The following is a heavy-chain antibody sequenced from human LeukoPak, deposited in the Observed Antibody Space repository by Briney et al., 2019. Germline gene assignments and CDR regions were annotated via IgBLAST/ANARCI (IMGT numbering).Heavy chain of an antibody. Sequence: GESLKISCKGSGYSFTSYWISWVRQMPGKGLEWMGIIYPGDSDTRYNPSFQGQVTISADKSISTAYLQWSSLKASDTAIYYCARQWGDCSSTSCYSAYWGQGTLVTVSS. CDR1: GYSFTSYW. V-gene: IGHV5-51*01. CDR2: IYPGDSDT. CDR3: ARQWGDCSSTSCYSAY. J-gene: IGHJ4*02. D-gene: IGHD2-2*01.